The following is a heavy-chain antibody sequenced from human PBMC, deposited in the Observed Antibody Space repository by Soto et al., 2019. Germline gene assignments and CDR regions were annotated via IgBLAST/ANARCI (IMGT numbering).Heavy chain of an antibody. D-gene: IGHD2-21*01. J-gene: IGHJ4*02. CDR2: IKSKANGATT. CDR1: GFAFRDAW. Sequence: EVQLVESGGDLVKPGGSLRLSCAASGFAFRDAWIHWVRQAPGKGPEWVGRIKSKANGATTEYGAPVKGRFTISRDDSTHTLFLQMDWLRTEDTAVYYCTAHSITTRGSNFWGPGTRVTVSS. CDR3: TAHSITTRGSNF. V-gene: IGHV3-15*07.